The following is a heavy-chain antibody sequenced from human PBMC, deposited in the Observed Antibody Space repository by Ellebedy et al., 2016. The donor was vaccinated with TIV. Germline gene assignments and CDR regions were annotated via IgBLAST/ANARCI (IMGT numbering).Heavy chain of an antibody. CDR3: AKDHRSRHSSSKVWYYALDV. V-gene: IGHV3-30*02. CDR1: GFTFSTSG. J-gene: IGHJ6*02. Sequence: PGGSLRLSCAASGFTFSTSGIHWVRQAPGKGLEWVAFMRDDGKNQYYADSVKGRFMISRDNSKNILDLQMNNLRVDDTAVYYCAKDHRSRHSSSKVWYYALDVWGQGTTVSVSS. CDR2: MRDDGKNQ. D-gene: IGHD6-13*01.